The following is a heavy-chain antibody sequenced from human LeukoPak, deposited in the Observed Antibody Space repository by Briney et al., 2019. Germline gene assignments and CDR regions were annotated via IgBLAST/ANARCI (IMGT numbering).Heavy chain of an antibody. CDR3: AKDRIPTLYSSSLLDY. D-gene: IGHD6-6*01. CDR2: IRYDGSNK. Sequence: GGSLRLSCAASGFTFSSYGMHWVRQAPGKGLEWVAFIRYDGSNKYYADSVKGRFTISRDNSKNTLYLQMNSLRAEDTAVYYCAKDRIPTLYSSSLLDYWGQGTLVTVSS. CDR1: GFTFSSYG. J-gene: IGHJ4*02. V-gene: IGHV3-30*02.